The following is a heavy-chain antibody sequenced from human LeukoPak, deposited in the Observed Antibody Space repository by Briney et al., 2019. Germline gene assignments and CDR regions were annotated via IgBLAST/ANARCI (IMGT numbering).Heavy chain of an antibody. CDR2: ISGYNGNT. J-gene: IGHJ4*02. Sequence: ASVKVSCKTSGYTFTSYGITWVRQAPGQGLEWMGWISGYNGNTNYAQRSQGRVTMTTDTSTSTAYMELRSLRSDDTAVYYCARDGGGSYWIDYWGQGTLVTVSS. CDR3: ARDGGGSYWIDY. V-gene: IGHV1-18*01. CDR1: GYTFTSYG. D-gene: IGHD1-26*01.